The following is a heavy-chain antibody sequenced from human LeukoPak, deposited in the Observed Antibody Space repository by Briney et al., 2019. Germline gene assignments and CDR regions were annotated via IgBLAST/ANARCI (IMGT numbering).Heavy chain of an antibody. Sequence: PSETLSLTCTVSGGSISSYYWSWIRQPQGKGLEWNGYIYYSGSTNYNPSLKSRVTISVDTSKNQFSLKLSSVTAADTAVYYCARVRSSSWYRWFDPWGQGTLVTVSS. CDR3: ARVRSSSWYRWFDP. D-gene: IGHD6-13*01. CDR2: IYYSGST. J-gene: IGHJ5*02. CDR1: GGSISSYY. V-gene: IGHV4-59*01.